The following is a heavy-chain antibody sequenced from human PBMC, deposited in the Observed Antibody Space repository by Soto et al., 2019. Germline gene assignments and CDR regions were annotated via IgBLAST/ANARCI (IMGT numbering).Heavy chain of an antibody. D-gene: IGHD2-21*02. Sequence: HPGGSLRLSCAASGFSFRTNHMSWVRQAPGKGLEWVAVFESVGIIYYADSVKGRLIISRYYATKTFYLQMNSMRADDTAAYYCGRSGVTPHFFDCWGQGTLVPVSS. J-gene: IGHJ4*02. V-gene: IGHV3-53*01. CDR1: GFSFRTNH. CDR2: FESVGII. CDR3: GRSGVTPHFFDC.